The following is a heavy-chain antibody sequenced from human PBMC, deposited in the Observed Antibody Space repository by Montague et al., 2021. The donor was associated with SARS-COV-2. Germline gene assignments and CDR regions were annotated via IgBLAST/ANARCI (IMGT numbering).Heavy chain of an antibody. CDR3: ARGQPPRITFGGIISYGLDV. CDR2: IYYSVDT. CDR1: GASVNSGDFY. V-gene: IGHV4-61*08. D-gene: IGHD3-16*02. J-gene: IGHJ6*02. Sequence: SEPCLTCTVSGASVNSGDFYWSWIRQAPGKGLEWMGYIYYSVDTNYNPSLKSRVTISVDTSKNQFSLKLRSVTAADTAVYYCARGQPPRITFGGIISYGLDVWGQGTTVTVSS.